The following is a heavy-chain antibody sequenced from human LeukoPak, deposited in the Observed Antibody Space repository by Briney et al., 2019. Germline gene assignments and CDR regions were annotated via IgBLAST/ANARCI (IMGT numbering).Heavy chain of an antibody. CDR2: INHSGST. D-gene: IGHD3-3*01. CDR3: ARHREYYDFWSDYYTDFDI. Sequence: PSETLSLTCAVYGGSFSGYYWSWIRQPPGKGLEWIGEINHSGSTYYNPSLKSRVTISVDTSKNQFSLKLGSVTAADTAVYYCARHREYYDFWSDYYTDFDIWGQGTMVTVSS. J-gene: IGHJ3*02. V-gene: IGHV4-34*01. CDR1: GGSFSGYY.